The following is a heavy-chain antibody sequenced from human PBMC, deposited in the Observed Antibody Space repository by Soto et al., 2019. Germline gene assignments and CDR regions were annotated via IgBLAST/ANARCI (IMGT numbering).Heavy chain of an antibody. V-gene: IGHV3-43*01. J-gene: IGHJ4*02. CDR2: ISWDGGST. CDR1: GFTFDDYT. Sequence: PGGSLRLSCAASGFTFDDYTMHWVRQAPGKGLEWVSLISWDGGSTYYADSVKGRFTISRDNSKNSLYLQMNSLRTEDTALYYCASSLPPGDYFDYWGQGTLVTVSS. D-gene: IGHD6-6*01. CDR3: ASSLPPGDYFDY.